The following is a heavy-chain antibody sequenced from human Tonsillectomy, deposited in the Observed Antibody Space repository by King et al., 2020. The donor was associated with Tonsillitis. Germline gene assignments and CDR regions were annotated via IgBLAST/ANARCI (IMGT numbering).Heavy chain of an antibody. CDR2: ITSSSGTR. CDR1: GFTFRSYT. D-gene: IGHD1-7*01. J-gene: IGHJ6*03. CDR3: ARSTTRPHYYYMDV. Sequence: VQLVESGGNLIQPGGSLRLSCAASGFTFRSYTMSWVRQAPGKGLEGISYITSSSGTRFYADSVKGRFTILRDNAKNSLYLEMNSLRAEDTAVYYCARSTTRPHYYYMDVWGKGTTVTVSS. V-gene: IGHV3-48*01.